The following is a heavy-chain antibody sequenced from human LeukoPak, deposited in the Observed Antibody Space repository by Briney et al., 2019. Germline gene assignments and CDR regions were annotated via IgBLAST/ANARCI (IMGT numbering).Heavy chain of an antibody. CDR3: AKDLNYGAGSYYYFYGMDV. D-gene: IGHD3-10*01. J-gene: IGHJ6*02. CDR1: GFTFSRYA. Sequence: SGGSLRLSCAASGFTFSRYAMHWVRQAPGKGLEWLAVISYDGSDKYYGDSVKGRVTISRDNSEDTLYLEMESLRPEDTAVYYCAKDLNYGAGSYYYFYGMDVWGQGTTVTVSS. V-gene: IGHV3-30*18. CDR2: ISYDGSDK.